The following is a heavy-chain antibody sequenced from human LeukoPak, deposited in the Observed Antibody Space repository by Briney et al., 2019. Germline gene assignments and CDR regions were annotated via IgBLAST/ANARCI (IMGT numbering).Heavy chain of an antibody. V-gene: IGHV3-23*01. CDR2: ISGSGGST. D-gene: IGHD2-15*01. Sequence: GGSLRLSCAASGFTFSSYWMHWVRQAPGKGLEWVSAISGSGGSTYYADSVKGRFTISRDNSKNTLYLQMNSLRAEDTAVYYCAKDSLWFEVVVAATRFDYWGQGTLVTVSS. CDR1: GFTFSSYW. CDR3: AKDSLWFEVVVAATRFDY. J-gene: IGHJ4*02.